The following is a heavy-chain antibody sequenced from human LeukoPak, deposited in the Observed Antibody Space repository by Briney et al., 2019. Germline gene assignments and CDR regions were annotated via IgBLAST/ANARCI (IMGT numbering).Heavy chain of an antibody. J-gene: IGHJ6*02. D-gene: IGHD3-3*01. V-gene: IGHV1-18*01. CDR1: GYTFTSYG. CDR2: ISAYNGNT. CDR3: ARGSGYYLTYGMDV. Sequence: ASVKVSGKASGYTFTSYGISWVRQAPGQGLEWMGWISAYNGNTNYAQKLQGRVTMTTDTSTSTAYMELRSLRSDDTAVYYCARGSGYYLTYGMDVWGQGTTVTVSS.